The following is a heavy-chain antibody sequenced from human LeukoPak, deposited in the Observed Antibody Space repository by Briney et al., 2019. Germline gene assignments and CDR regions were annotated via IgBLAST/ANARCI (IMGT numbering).Heavy chain of an antibody. CDR3: ARSCSGGSCYWGAFDI. CDR2: ISAYNGNT. J-gene: IGHJ3*02. CDR1: GYTCTSYG. D-gene: IGHD2-15*01. Sequence: GASVKVSCKASGYTCTSYGISWVRQAPGQGLEWMGWISAYNGNTNYAQKLQGRVTMTTDTSTSTAYMELRSLRSDDTAVYYCARSCSGGSCYWGAFDIWGQGTMVTVSS. V-gene: IGHV1-18*01.